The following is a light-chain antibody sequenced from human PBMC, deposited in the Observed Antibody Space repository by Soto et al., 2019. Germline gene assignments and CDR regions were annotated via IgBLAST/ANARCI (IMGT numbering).Light chain of an antibody. CDR1: QSVSSSY. CDR2: GAS. V-gene: IGKV3-20*01. CDR3: QQYAGSPST. J-gene: IGKJ5*01. Sequence: ESVLIQSPATLSLSPGERATLSCRASQSVSSSYLAWYHQKPGQAPRLLIYGASSRAAGIPDRFSGSGSGTDFTLIISRLEPEEFAVYYCQQYAGSPSTFGQGTHWRL.